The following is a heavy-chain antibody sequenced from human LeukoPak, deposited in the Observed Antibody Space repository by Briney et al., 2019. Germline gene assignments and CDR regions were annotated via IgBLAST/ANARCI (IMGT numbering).Heavy chain of an antibody. V-gene: IGHV1-18*01. CDR3: ARGRHSWIWQPGVNYYYYYMDV. CDR1: GYTFTSYG. Sequence: GASVKVSCKASGYTFTSYGISWVRQAPGQGLEWMGWISAYNGNTNYAQKLQGRVTMTTDTSTSTAYMELRSLRSDDTAVYYCARGRHSWIWQPGVNYYYYYMDVWGKGTTVTVSS. J-gene: IGHJ6*03. D-gene: IGHD5-12*01. CDR2: ISAYNGNT.